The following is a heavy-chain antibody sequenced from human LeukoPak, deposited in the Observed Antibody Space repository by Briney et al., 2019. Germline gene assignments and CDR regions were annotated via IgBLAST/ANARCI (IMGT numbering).Heavy chain of an antibody. J-gene: IGHJ4*02. CDR3: ARVGPAGVN. Sequence: GGSLRLSCAASGFTFSSYWMHWVRQPPGKGLVWVSRINSDGSSTGNADSVKGRFTISRDNDKNTLYLQMNSLRAEDTAVYYCARVGPAGVNWGQGTLVTVSS. V-gene: IGHV3-74*01. D-gene: IGHD2-8*01. CDR1: GFTFSSYW. CDR2: INSDGSST.